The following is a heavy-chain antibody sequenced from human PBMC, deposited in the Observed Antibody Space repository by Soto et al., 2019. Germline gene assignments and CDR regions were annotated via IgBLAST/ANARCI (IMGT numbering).Heavy chain of an antibody. CDR2: ISAYNGNT. Sequence: ASVKVSCKASGYTFTSYGISWVRQAPGQGLEWMGWISAYNGNTNYAQKLQGRVTMTTDTSTSTAYMELRSLRSDDTAVYYCARDLTLYYYDSSGYYFAPADYYGMDVWG. CDR1: GYTFTSYG. CDR3: ARDLTLYYYDSSGYYFAPADYYGMDV. V-gene: IGHV1-18*01. D-gene: IGHD3-22*01. J-gene: IGHJ6*02.